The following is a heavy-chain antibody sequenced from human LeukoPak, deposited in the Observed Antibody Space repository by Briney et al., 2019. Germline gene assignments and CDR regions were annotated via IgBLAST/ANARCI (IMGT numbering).Heavy chain of an antibody. CDR3: ARVDYDFWSGYYLHFDY. CDR1: GYTFTSYA. D-gene: IGHD3-3*01. Sequence: GASVKVSCKASGYTFTSYAMNWVRQAPGQGLEWMGWINTNTGNPTYAQGFTGRFVFSLDTSVSTAYLQISSLKAEDTAVYYCARVDYDFWSGYYLHFDYWGQGTLVTVSS. V-gene: IGHV7-4-1*02. CDR2: INTNTGNP. J-gene: IGHJ4*02.